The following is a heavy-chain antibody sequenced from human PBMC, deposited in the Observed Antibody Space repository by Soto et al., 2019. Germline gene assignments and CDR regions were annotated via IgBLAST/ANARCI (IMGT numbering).Heavy chain of an antibody. CDR1: GLTFSNYV. D-gene: IGHD2-2*01. V-gene: IGHV3-23*01. J-gene: IGHJ4*02. Sequence: EVQLLESGGGLVQPGGSLRLSCAASGLTFSNYVMSWVRQAPGKGLEWVSGISGSGSARYYADSVKGRFTISRDDSENTLYLQMNSLRVEDTAVYYCAKGERYYAACDYWGQGTLVTVSS. CDR3: AKGERYYAACDY. CDR2: ISGSGSAR.